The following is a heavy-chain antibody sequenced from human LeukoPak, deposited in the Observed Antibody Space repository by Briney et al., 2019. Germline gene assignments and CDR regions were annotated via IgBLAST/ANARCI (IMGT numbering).Heavy chain of an antibody. D-gene: IGHD6-19*01. CDR3: ARAGGVAVAGTYFDS. CDR2: ISSSSSYI. Sequence: GGSLRLSCAASGFNFSNYSMNWVRQAPGKGLEWVSSISSSSSYIYYADSVKGRFTISRDNAKNPLYLQMNSLRAEDTAVYYCARAGGVAVAGTYFDSWGQGTLVTVSS. J-gene: IGHJ4*02. CDR1: GFNFSNYS. V-gene: IGHV3-21*01.